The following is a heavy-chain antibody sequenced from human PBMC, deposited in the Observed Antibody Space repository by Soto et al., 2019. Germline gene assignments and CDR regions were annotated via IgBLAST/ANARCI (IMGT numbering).Heavy chain of an antibody. Sequence: PGGSLRLSCAASGFTFSSYAMSWVRQAPGKGLEWVSAISGSGGSTYYADSVKGRFTISRDNSKNTLYLQMSSLRAEDTAVYYCAKVTAFPYYDSSGHHRSYGMDVWGQGTTVTVSS. CDR1: GFTFSSYA. V-gene: IGHV3-23*01. D-gene: IGHD3-22*01. CDR2: ISGSGGST. CDR3: AKVTAFPYYDSSGHHRSYGMDV. J-gene: IGHJ6*02.